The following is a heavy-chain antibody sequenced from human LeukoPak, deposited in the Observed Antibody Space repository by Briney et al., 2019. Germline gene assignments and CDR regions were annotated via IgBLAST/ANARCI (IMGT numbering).Heavy chain of an antibody. CDR1: GGSFSGYY. CDR2: INHSGST. V-gene: IGHV4-34*01. CDR3: ARGRGLEWLPFNWFDP. J-gene: IGHJ5*02. D-gene: IGHD3-3*01. Sequence: SETLSLTCAVYGGSFSGYYWSWIRQTPGKGLEWIGEINHSGSTNYNPSLKSRVTISVDTSKNQFSLKLSSVTAADTAVYYCARGRGLEWLPFNWFDPWGQGTLVTVSS.